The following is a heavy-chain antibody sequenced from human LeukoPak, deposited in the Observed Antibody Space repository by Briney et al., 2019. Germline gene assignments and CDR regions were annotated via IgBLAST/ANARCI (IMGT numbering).Heavy chain of an antibody. V-gene: IGHV3-23*01. D-gene: IGHD5-18*01. Sequence: GGSLRLSCAASGFTFSSYAMSWVRQAPGKGLEWVSAISGSGRSTYYADSVKGRFTISRDNSKNTLSLQMNSLRAEDTAVYYCAKDRYRRGYSYGILDYWGQGTLVTVSS. CDR2: ISGSGRST. CDR1: GFTFSSYA. CDR3: AKDRYRRGYSYGILDY. J-gene: IGHJ4*02.